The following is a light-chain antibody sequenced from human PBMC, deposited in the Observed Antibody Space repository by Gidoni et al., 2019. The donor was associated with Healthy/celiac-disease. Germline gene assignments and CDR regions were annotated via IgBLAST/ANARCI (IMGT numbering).Light chain of an antibody. CDR1: SSDVGGYNY. CDR3: SSYTSSSTPQVV. V-gene: IGLV2-14*01. J-gene: IGLJ2*01. CDR2: DVS. Sequence: QSALTQPASVSGSPGQSITISCTGTSSDVGGYNYVSWYQQHPGKAPTLMIYDVSNRPSGVSNRFSGSKSGNTAFLTISGLQAEDEADYYCSSYTSSSTPQVVFGGGTKLTVL.